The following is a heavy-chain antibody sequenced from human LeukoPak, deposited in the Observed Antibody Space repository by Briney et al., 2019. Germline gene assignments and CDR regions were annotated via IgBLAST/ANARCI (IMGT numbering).Heavy chain of an antibody. CDR1: GFTFSNAW. J-gene: IGHJ4*02. V-gene: IGHV3-15*01. D-gene: IGHD3-10*01. CDR2: IKSKTGGGTT. Sequence: GGSLRLSCAASGFTFSNAWMSWVRQAPGKGLEWAGRIKSKTGGGTTDYAAPVKGRFTISRDDSKNTLYLQMNSLKTEDTAVYYCTTDGDWGQGTLVTVSS. CDR3: TTDGD.